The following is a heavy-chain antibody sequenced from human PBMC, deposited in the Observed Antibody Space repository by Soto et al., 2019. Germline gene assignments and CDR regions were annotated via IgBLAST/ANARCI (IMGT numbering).Heavy chain of an antibody. D-gene: IGHD2-21*01. Sequence: SETLSLTCTVSGGSIRNFYWSWIRQPPGKGLEWIGYISYSGNTNYNPSLKGRVSMSVDTSKKQFSLRMISVTAADTAMYYCARSAIPRGGWFRPWGQGVLVTVSS. CDR3: ARSAIPRGGWFRP. CDR2: ISYSGNT. V-gene: IGHV4-59*03. CDR1: GGSIRNFY. J-gene: IGHJ5*02.